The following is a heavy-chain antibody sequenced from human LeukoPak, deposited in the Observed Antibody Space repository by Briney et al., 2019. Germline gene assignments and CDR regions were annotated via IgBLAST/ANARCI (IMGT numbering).Heavy chain of an antibody. CDR3: ARDVTGDQSWFFDL. D-gene: IGHD7-27*01. CDR2: IGASGGST. Sequence: GGSLRLSCATSGFTFSSYAMSWVRQAPGKGLEWVSGIGASGGSTYYADSVKGRFTISRDNSKNTLYLQMNSLRTEDTAVYYCARDVTGDQSWFFDLWGRGTLVTVSS. CDR1: GFTFSSYA. V-gene: IGHV3-23*01. J-gene: IGHJ2*01.